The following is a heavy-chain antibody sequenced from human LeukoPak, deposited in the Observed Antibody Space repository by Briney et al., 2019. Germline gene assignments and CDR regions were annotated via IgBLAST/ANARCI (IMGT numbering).Heavy chain of an antibody. D-gene: IGHD5-24*01. CDR3: ARLRFRDGYNWSDY. J-gene: IGHJ4*02. Sequence: HGGSLRLSCAASGFTFSSYSMNWVRQAPGKGLEWVSYISSSSSTIYYADSVKGRFTISRDNAKNSLYLQMNSLRAEDTAVYYCARLRFRDGYNWSDYWGQGTLVTVSS. CDR2: ISSSSSTI. CDR1: GFTFSSYS. V-gene: IGHV3-48*01.